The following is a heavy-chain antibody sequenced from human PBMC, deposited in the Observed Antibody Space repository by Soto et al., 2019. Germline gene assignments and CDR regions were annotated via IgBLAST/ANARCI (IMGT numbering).Heavy chain of an antibody. D-gene: IGHD6-19*01. CDR3: AHSPGGILVAGRPFHV. CDR2: IYWDDDK. V-gene: IGHV2-5*02. Sequence: QITLKESGPTLVKPTQTLTLTCTFSGFSLSTSGVGVGWIRQPPGKALEWLAVIYWDDDKRYSPSLKTRLAITKDTSKHQVVLTMTNLDPVDTATYFCAHSPGGILVAGRPFHVWGQGTLVTVSS. J-gene: IGHJ3*01. CDR1: GFSLSTSGVG.